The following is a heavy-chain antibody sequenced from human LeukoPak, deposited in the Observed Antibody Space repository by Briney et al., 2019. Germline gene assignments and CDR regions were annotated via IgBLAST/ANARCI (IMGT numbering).Heavy chain of an antibody. V-gene: IGHV3-7*01. CDR2: IKQDGSEK. CDR3: ARVTYYDFWSGYNI. Sequence: PGGSLRLSCAASGFTFSSYSMNWVRQAPGKGLEWVANIKQDGSEKYYVDSVKGRFTISRDNAKNSLYLQMNSLRAGDTAVYYCARVTYYDFWSGYNIWGQGTMVTVSS. D-gene: IGHD3-3*01. CDR1: GFTFSSYS. J-gene: IGHJ3*02.